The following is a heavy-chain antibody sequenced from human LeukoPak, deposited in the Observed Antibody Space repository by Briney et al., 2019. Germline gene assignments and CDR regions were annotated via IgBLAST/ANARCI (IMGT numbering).Heavy chain of an antibody. CDR3: AKGPVAEWLLFFDI. CDR1: GGTFSSYA. V-gene: IGHV1-46*01. CDR2: INPSGGST. J-gene: IGHJ3*02. Sequence: ASVKVSCKASGGTFSSYAISWVRQAPGQGLEWMGIINPSGGSTSYAQKFQGRVTMTRDTSTSTVYMELSSLRSEDTAVYYCAKGPVAEWLLFFDIWGQGTMVTVSS. D-gene: IGHD3-3*01.